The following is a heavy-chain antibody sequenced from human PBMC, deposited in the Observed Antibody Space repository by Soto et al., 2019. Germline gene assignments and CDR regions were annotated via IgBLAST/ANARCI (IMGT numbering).Heavy chain of an antibody. CDR2: INHSGST. CDR3: ARGWGRIFDS. CDR1: GGSFSGYY. D-gene: IGHD7-27*01. V-gene: IGHV4-34*01. Sequence: QVQLQQWGAGLLKPSETLSLTCAVYGGSFSGYYWNWIRQPPGKGLEWIGEINHSGSTNYNPSLKSGVTLSVDTSKNQFSLKLSSVTAADTAVYYCARGWGRIFDSWGQGTLVTVSS. J-gene: IGHJ4*02.